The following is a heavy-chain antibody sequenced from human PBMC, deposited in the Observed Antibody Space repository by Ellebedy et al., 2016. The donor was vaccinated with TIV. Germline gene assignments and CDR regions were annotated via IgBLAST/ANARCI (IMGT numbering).Heavy chain of an antibody. CDR3: ARVSTSVVAATKNYWYFDL. D-gene: IGHD2-15*01. CDR2: IYYSGST. V-gene: IGHV4-31*03. CDR1: GGSISSGGYY. Sequence: LRLSCTVSGGSISSGGYYWSWIRQHPGKGLEWIGYIYYSGSTYYNPSLKSRVTISVDTSKNQFSLKLSSVTAADTAVYYCARVSTSVVAATKNYWYFDLWGRGTLVTVSS. J-gene: IGHJ2*01.